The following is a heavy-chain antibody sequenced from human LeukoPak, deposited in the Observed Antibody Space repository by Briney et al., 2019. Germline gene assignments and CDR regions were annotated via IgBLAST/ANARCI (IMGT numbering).Heavy chain of an antibody. J-gene: IGHJ6*03. Sequence: SETLSLTCAVSGGSISSGGYSWSWIRQPPGKGLEWIGYIYHSGSTYYNPSLKSRVTISVDRSKNQFSLKLSSVTAADTAVYYCARDLLSGYYYYYYMDVWGKGTTVTVSS. CDR2: IYHSGST. D-gene: IGHD3-3*01. CDR1: GGSISSGGYS. V-gene: IGHV4-30-2*01. CDR3: ARDLLSGYYYYYYMDV.